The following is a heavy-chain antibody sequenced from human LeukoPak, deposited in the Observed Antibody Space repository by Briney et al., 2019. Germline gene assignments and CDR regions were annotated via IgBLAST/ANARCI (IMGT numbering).Heavy chain of an antibody. J-gene: IGHJ4*02. V-gene: IGHV1-2*06. Sequence: GGSVKVSCKASGYTFTGYYMHSVRQAPGQGLEGMGRINPNSGGTNYAQKFQGRVTMTRDTSISTAYMELSRLRSDDTAVYYCARAYITMVRGVQPLLFYWGQGTLVTVSS. CDR2: INPNSGGT. CDR3: ARAYITMVRGVQPLLFY. D-gene: IGHD3-10*01. CDR1: GYTFTGYY.